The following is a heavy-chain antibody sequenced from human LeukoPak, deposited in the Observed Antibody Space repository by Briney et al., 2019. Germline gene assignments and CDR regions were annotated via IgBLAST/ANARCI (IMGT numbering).Heavy chain of an antibody. V-gene: IGHV1-69*04. CDR3: ARTIAAAGIINY. J-gene: IGHJ4*02. Sequence: ASVKVSCKASGGTFSSYAISWVRQAPGQGLEWMGRIIPILGIANYAQKFQGRVTITADKSTSTAYMELSSLRSEDTAVYYCARTIAAAGIINYWGQGTLVTVSS. CDR1: GGTFSSYA. D-gene: IGHD6-13*01. CDR2: IIPILGIA.